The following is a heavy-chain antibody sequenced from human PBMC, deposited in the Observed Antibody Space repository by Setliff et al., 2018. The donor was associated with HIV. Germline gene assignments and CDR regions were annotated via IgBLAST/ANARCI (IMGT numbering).Heavy chain of an antibody. CDR1: NFSIGSGYY. V-gene: IGHV4-38-2*02. J-gene: IGHJ4*02. D-gene: IGHD3-10*01. CDR2: MYYVGST. Sequence: SETLSLTCSVSNFSIGSGYYGGWIRLPPGERPEWIGSMYYVGSTYYHPSFESRSSISIDTSENTHSLSLTSVTVADTAVYFCSRSRWLSNTAYYFDFWGRGKLVTVSS. CDR3: SRSRWLSNTAYYFDF.